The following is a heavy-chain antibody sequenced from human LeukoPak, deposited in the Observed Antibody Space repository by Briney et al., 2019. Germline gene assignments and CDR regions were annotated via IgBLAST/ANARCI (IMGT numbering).Heavy chain of an antibody. J-gene: IGHJ4*02. Sequence: GGSLRLSCAAYGFTFSSYAMSWVRQAPGKGLEWVSAISGSGGSTYYADSVKGRFTISRDNSKNTLYLQMKSLRAEKTAVYYCAKDPVGTEGGSSSWYLFFDYWGQGTLVTVSS. D-gene: IGHD6-13*01. CDR1: GFTFSSYA. CDR2: ISGSGGST. CDR3: AKDPVGTEGGSSSWYLFFDY. V-gene: IGHV3-23*01.